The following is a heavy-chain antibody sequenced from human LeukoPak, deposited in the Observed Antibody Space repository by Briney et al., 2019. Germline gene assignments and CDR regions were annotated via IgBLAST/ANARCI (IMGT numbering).Heavy chain of an antibody. Sequence: SETLSLTCTVSGGSISSNSYYWGWIRQPPGKGLDLLGRIYYSGSTYYNPSLKNRVTISVDTSTNQFSLRLSSVTAAETAVYYCARQENDVLTGYYVNYWGQGTLATVSS. CDR2: IYYSGST. V-gene: IGHV4-39*01. CDR3: ARQENDVLTGYYVNY. J-gene: IGHJ4*02. CDR1: GGSISSNSYY. D-gene: IGHD3-9*01.